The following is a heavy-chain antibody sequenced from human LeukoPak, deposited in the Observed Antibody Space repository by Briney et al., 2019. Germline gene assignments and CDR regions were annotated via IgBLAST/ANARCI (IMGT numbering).Heavy chain of an antibody. Sequence: SETLSLTCTVSGGSISTYFWGWIRQPPGKDLQWIGNIYYRGDTYYNPSLKSRVTMSVDTSKNHFSLKLSSVTAADTAVYYCARYLNYADYTAAFDIWGQGTVVTVSS. CDR1: GGSISTYF. V-gene: IGHV4-59*04. CDR2: IYYRGDT. D-gene: IGHD4-17*01. CDR3: ARYLNYADYTAAFDI. J-gene: IGHJ3*02.